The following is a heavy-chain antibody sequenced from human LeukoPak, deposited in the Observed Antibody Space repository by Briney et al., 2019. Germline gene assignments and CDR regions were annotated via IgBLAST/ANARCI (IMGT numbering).Heavy chain of an antibody. Sequence: GASVKVSCKASGYTFTGYYVHWVRQAPGRRLEWMGWINPNTGGTNYAQKFQGRVTMTEDTSISTAYMELSRLSSDDTAVYYCAGRPDTAIVPIFDYWGQGTLVTVSS. CDR3: AGRPDTAIVPIFDY. V-gene: IGHV1-2*02. J-gene: IGHJ4*02. CDR1: GYTFTGYY. CDR2: INPNTGGT. D-gene: IGHD5-18*01.